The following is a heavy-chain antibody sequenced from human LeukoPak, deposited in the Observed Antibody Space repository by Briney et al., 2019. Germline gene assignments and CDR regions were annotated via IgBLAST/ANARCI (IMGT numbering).Heavy chain of an antibody. J-gene: IGHJ6*03. CDR1: GFTFNNYG. Sequence: GGSLRLSCAASGFTFNNYGMHWVRQAPGKGLEWVAFKRYDGSNEYYADSVRGRFTISRDNSKDTLYLQMNSLRAEDTAVYYCAKEWELVTYYFYYYMDVWGKGTTVTVSS. V-gene: IGHV3-30*02. D-gene: IGHD1-26*01. CDR2: KRYDGSNE. CDR3: AKEWELVTYYFYYYMDV.